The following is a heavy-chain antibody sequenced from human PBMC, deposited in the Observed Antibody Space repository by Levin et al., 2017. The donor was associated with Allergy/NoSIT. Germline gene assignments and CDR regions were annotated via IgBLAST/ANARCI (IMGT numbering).Heavy chain of an antibody. D-gene: IGHD6-6*01. Sequence: PGESLKISCKASGYTFTGYYMHWVRQAPGQGLEWMGWINPNSGGTNYAQKFQGRVTMTRDTSISTAYMELSRLRSDDTAVYYCARELAARLSNYFYGMDVWGQGTTVTVSS. V-gene: IGHV1-2*02. CDR2: INPNSGGT. CDR3: ARELAARLSNYFYGMDV. CDR1: GYTFTGYY. J-gene: IGHJ6*02.